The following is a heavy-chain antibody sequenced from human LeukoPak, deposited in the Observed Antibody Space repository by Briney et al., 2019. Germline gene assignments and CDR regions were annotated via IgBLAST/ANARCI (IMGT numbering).Heavy chain of an antibody. CDR3: ATGGTTVTMEDY. CDR1: GGTFSSYA. J-gene: IGHJ4*02. CDR2: IIPIFGTA. Sequence: ASVKVCCKASGGTFSSYAISWVRQAPGQGLEWMGGIIPIFGTANYAQKFQGRVTITADESTSTAYMELSSLRSEDTAVYYCATGGTTVTMEDYWGQGTLVTVSS. D-gene: IGHD4-17*01. V-gene: IGHV1-69*13.